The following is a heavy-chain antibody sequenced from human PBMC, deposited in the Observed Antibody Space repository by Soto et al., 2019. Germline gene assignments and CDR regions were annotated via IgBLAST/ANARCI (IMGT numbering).Heavy chain of an antibody. CDR3: ARGGLQLLRFLRGSGLDV. D-gene: IGHD3-3*01. J-gene: IGHJ6*04. Sequence: SETLSLTCAVYGGSFSGYYWSWIRQPPGKGLEWIGEINHSGSTNYNPSLKSRVTISVDTSKNQFSLKLSSVTAADTAVYYCARGGLQLLRFLRGSGLDVWGKGTTVTVSS. CDR1: GGSFSGYY. CDR2: INHSGST. V-gene: IGHV4-34*01.